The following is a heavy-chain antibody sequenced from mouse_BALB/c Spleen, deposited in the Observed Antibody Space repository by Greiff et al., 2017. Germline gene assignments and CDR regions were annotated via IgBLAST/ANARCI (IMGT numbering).Heavy chain of an antibody. CDR3: ARHHDYAMDY. J-gene: IGHJ4*01. CDR2: ISSGGSYT. CDR1: GFTFSSYG. V-gene: IGHV5-6*01. Sequence: EVQRVESGGDLVKPGGSLKLSCAASGFTFSSYGMSWVRQTPDKRLEWVATISSGGSYTYYPDSVKGRFTISRDNAKNTLYLQMSSLKSEDTAMYYCARHHDYAMDYWGQGTSVTVSS.